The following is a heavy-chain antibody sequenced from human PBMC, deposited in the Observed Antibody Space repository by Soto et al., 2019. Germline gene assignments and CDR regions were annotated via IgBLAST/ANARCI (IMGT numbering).Heavy chain of an antibody. CDR2: IYYSGST. V-gene: IGHV4-30-4*01. CDR1: GGSISSGDYY. Sequence: PSETRSLTCTVSGGSISSGDYYWSWIRQPPGKGLEWIGYIYYSGSTYYNPSLKSRVTISVDTSKNQFSLKLSSVTAADTAVYYCARGFENVVVPAARENWFDPWGQGTLVTVSS. J-gene: IGHJ5*02. D-gene: IGHD2-2*01. CDR3: ARGFENVVVPAARENWFDP.